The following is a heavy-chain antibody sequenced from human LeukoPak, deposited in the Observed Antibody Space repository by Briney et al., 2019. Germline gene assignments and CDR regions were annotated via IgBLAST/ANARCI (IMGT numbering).Heavy chain of an antibody. Sequence: GGSLRLSCAASGFTFSSYAMHWVRQAPGKGLEWVANIKQDGSEKYYVDSVKGRFTISRDNAKNSLYLQMNSLRAEDTAVYYCARDDYGDYVGGMDVWGQGTTVTVSS. CDR1: GFTFSSYA. J-gene: IGHJ6*02. V-gene: IGHV3-7*01. CDR2: IKQDGSEK. D-gene: IGHD4-17*01. CDR3: ARDDYGDYVGGMDV.